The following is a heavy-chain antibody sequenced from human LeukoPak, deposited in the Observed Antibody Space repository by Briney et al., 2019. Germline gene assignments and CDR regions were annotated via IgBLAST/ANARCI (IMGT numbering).Heavy chain of an antibody. CDR3: ARGYCSGGSCYSYYYYNYMDV. Sequence: SETLSLTCTVSGGSIGSHYWTWIRQPPGKGLEWIGSIYYSGSTYYNPSLKSRVTISVDTSKNQFSLKLSSVTAADTAVYYCARGYCSGGSCYSYYYYNYMDVWGKGTTVTVSS. D-gene: IGHD2-15*01. J-gene: IGHJ6*03. V-gene: IGHV4-39*07. CDR2: IYYSGST. CDR1: GGSIGSHY.